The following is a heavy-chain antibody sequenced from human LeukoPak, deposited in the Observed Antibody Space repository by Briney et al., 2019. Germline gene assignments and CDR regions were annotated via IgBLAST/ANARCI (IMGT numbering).Heavy chain of an antibody. CDR3: ARYANGMDV. Sequence: GGSLRLSCVASGFPFSSYWMTWVRQAPGKGLEWVANIKQDGSKKSYVDSVKGRFTISRDNAKNSLYLQMNSLRAEDTAVYYCARYANGMDVWGQGTTVTVSS. CDR1: GFPFSSYW. D-gene: IGHD2-2*01. CDR2: IKQDGSKK. J-gene: IGHJ6*02. V-gene: IGHV3-7*01.